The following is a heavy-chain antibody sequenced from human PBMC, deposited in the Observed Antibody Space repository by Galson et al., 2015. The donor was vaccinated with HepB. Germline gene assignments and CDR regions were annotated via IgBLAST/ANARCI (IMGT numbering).Heavy chain of an antibody. J-gene: IGHJ2*01. V-gene: IGHV3-64*01. CDR3: ARTYYDSTGFSKNWYFDL. CDR1: GFTFKNYA. Sequence: SLRLSCAASGFTFKNYAMHWVRQAPGKGLEYVSTISSNGGSTYYANSVKGRFTISRDNSKNALYPQMGSRRAEDMAVYYCARTYYDSTGFSKNWYFDLWGRGTLVTVSS. CDR2: ISSNGGST. D-gene: IGHD3-22*01.